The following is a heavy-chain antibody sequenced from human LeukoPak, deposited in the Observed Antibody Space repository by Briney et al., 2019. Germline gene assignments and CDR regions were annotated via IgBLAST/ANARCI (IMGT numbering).Heavy chain of an antibody. V-gene: IGHV3-23*01. CDR1: GFTFSSYA. D-gene: IGHD3-9*01. CDR2: ISGSGGST. J-gene: IGHJ3*02. Sequence: GGSLRLSCAASGFTFSSYAMSWVRQAPGKGLEWVSAISGSGGSTYYADSVKGRFTISRDNSKNTLYLQMNSLRAEDTAVYYCAKAQQYYDREDAFDIWGQGTMVTVFS. CDR3: AKAQQYYDREDAFDI.